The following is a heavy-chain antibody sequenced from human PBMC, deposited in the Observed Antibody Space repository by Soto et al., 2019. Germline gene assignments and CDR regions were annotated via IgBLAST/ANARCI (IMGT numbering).Heavy chain of an antibody. D-gene: IGHD6-13*01. J-gene: IGHJ3*02. Sequence: QVQLVQSGAEVKKPGSSVKVSCKASGGTFSSYTISWVRQAPGQGLEWMGRIIPILGIANYAQKFQGRVPSTANKSTSTAYMELSSLRSEDTAVYYCARDGSWPDAFDIWGKGTMVTVSS. CDR3: ARDGSWPDAFDI. CDR2: IIPILGIA. V-gene: IGHV1-69*08. CDR1: GGTFSSYT.